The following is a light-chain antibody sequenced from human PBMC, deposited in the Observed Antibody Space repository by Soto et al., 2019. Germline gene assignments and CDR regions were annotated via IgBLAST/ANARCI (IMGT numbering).Light chain of an antibody. J-gene: IGLJ3*02. Sequence: SYELTQPPSVSVAPGQTARITCGGSNIGGKSVHWYQQKPGQAPVLAVYDDSGRPSGIPERFSGSNSGNTATLTISRVEAWDEADYSCQVWDSSSDVWVFGGGTKLAVL. CDR3: QVWDSSSDVWV. CDR1: NIGGKS. CDR2: DDS. V-gene: IGLV3-21*02.